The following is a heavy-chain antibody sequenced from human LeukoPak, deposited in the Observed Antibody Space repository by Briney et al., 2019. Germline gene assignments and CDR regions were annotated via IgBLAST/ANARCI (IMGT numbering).Heavy chain of an antibody. Sequence: GGSLRLSCAASGFTFSNAWMSWVRQAPGKGLEWVGRIKSKTDGGTTDYAAPVKGRFTISRDDSKNTLYLQMNSLKTEDTAVYYCTTVPLEWLLYPLDYGGQGTLVTVSS. CDR1: GFTFSNAW. CDR2: IKSKTDGGTT. J-gene: IGHJ4*02. D-gene: IGHD3-3*01. V-gene: IGHV3-15*01. CDR3: TTVPLEWLLYPLDY.